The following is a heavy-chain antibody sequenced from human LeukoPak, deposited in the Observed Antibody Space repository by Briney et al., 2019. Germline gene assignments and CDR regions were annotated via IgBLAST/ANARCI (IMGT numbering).Heavy chain of an antibody. V-gene: IGHV3-7*02. CDR1: RFTFSNYW. J-gene: IGHJ4*02. CDR2: INQDGSEK. CDR3: ARAYGSGSFYKGSDY. Sequence: GGSLRLSCAASRFTFSNYWMSCVRQAPGKGLEWVANINQDGSEKFSVDSVKGRFTISRDNAKNSLYLQMNSLRAEDTAVYYCARAYGSGSFYKGSDYWGQGTLVTVSS. D-gene: IGHD3-10*01.